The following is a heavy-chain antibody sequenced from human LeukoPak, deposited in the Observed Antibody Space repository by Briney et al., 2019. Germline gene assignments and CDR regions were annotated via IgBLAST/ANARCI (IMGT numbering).Heavy chain of an antibody. CDR3: ARRSGTYHAFDI. Sequence: SETLSLTCTVSGGSISSFYWSWIRQSPGKGLEWIGYISYTGNTNYNPSLKSRVTISVDTSKNQFSLKLNSVTAADTAVYYCARRSGTYHAFDIWGQGTMVTVSS. D-gene: IGHD1-26*01. CDR1: GGSISSFY. V-gene: IGHV4-59*08. CDR2: ISYTGNT. J-gene: IGHJ3*02.